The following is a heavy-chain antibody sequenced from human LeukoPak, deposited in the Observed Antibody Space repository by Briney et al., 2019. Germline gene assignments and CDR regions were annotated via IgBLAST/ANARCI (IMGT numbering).Heavy chain of an antibody. D-gene: IGHD1-14*01. CDR3: ATETNGRHYDY. CDR2: IGPTGSDR. Sequence: TGGSLRLSCTASGLTFSTSGFNWVRQAPGKGLEWVASIGPTGSDRYHADSIKGRFTISRDNANNFLYLQMDSLRAEDTAVYYCATETNGRHYDYWGQGTLLTVSS. V-gene: IGHV3-21*06. J-gene: IGHJ4*02. CDR1: GLTFSTSG.